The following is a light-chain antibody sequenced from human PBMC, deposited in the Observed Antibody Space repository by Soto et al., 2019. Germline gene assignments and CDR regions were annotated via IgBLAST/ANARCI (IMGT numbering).Light chain of an antibody. J-gene: IGKJ4*01. V-gene: IGKV3-20*01. Sequence: EIVLTQSPGTLSLSPGERATLSCRASQSVSSSYLAWYQQKPGQAPRLLIHGASSRATGIPDRFSGSGSGTDFTLTISRLEPEDFAVYYCQQYGSSSLTFGGGTKVDIK. CDR2: GAS. CDR1: QSVSSSY. CDR3: QQYGSSSLT.